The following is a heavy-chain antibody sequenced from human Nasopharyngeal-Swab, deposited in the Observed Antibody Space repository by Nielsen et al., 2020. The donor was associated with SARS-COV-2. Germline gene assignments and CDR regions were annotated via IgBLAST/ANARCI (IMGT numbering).Heavy chain of an antibody. CDR1: GFTFSSYG. V-gene: IGHV3-30*18. D-gene: IGHD6-13*01. J-gene: IGHJ4*02. CDR2: ISYDGSNK. Sequence: GESLKISCAASGFTFSSYGMHWVRQAPGKGLEWVAVISYDGSNKYYADSVKGRFTISRDNSKNTLYLQMNSLRAEDTAVYYCAKTISSSWYGEDYWGQGTLVTVSS. CDR3: AKTISSSWYGEDY.